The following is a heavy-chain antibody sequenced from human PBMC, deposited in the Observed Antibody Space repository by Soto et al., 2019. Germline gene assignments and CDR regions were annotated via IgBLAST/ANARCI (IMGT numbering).Heavy chain of an antibody. V-gene: IGHV5-51*01. CDR3: ARLKKQGDRGYYYYGMDV. D-gene: IGHD6-13*01. CDR2: IYPGDSDT. CDR1: GYSFTSYW. Sequence: PGESLKISCKGSGYSFTSYWIGWVRQMPGKGLGWMGIIYPGDSDTRYSPSFQGQVTISADKSISTAYLQWSSLKASDTAMYYCARLKKQGDRGYYYYGMDVWGQGTTVTVS. J-gene: IGHJ6*02.